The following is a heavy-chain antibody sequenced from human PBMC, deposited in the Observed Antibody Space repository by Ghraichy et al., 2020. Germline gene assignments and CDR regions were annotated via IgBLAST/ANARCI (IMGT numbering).Heavy chain of an antibody. D-gene: IGHD1-26*01. Sequence: GSLRLSCTVSGGSISSYYWSWIRQPPGKGLEWIGYIYYSGSTNYNPSLKSRVSISVDTSKNQFSLKLSSVIAADTAVYYCASNSGSYLGMRYWGQGTLVTVSS. CDR1: GGSISSYY. CDR3: ASNSGSYLGMRY. J-gene: IGHJ4*02. CDR2: IYYSGST. V-gene: IGHV4-59*01.